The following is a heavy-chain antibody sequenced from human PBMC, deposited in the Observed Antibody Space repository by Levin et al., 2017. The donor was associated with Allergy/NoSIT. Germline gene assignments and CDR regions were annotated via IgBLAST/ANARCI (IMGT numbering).Heavy chain of an antibody. CDR2: IYHSGST. CDR3: ARAVVNTVTTIFYFDY. CDR1: GGSISSGGYS. V-gene: IGHV4-30-2*01. J-gene: IGHJ4*02. D-gene: IGHD4-17*01. Sequence: SETLSLTCAVSGGSISSGGYSWSWIRQPPGKGLEWIGYIYHSGSTYYNPSLKSRVTISVDRSKNQFSLKLSSVTAADTAVYYCARAVVNTVTTIFYFDYWGQGTLVTVSS.